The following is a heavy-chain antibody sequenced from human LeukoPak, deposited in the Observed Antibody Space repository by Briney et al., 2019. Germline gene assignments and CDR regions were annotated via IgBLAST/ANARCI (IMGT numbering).Heavy chain of an antibody. CDR3: AKPDQWSDVYYFDY. J-gene: IGHJ4*02. CDR2: VYSGGET. V-gene: IGHV3-53*01. D-gene: IGHD2-15*01. Sequence: GGSLRLSCTISGFTINTKYMSWVRQAPGTGLEWLSVVYSGGETFYADSVKGRFTVSRDISKNTLYLQMQSLRAEDTAVYYCAKPDQWSDVYYFDYWGQGTLVTVSS. CDR1: GFTINTKY.